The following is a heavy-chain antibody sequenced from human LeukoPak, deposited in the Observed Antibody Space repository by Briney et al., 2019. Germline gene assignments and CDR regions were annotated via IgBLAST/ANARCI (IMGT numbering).Heavy chain of an antibody. V-gene: IGHV3-23*01. CDR3: AKGVGYCSGGSCQQFDY. CDR1: GFTFRSYG. Sequence: GGSLRLSCVASGFTFRSYGMSWVRQAPGKGLKWVSAISGSGGSTYYADSVKGRITISRDNSKNTLYLQMNSLRAEDTAVYYCAKGVGYCSGGSCQQFDYWGQGTLVTVSS. J-gene: IGHJ4*02. D-gene: IGHD2-15*01. CDR2: ISGSGGST.